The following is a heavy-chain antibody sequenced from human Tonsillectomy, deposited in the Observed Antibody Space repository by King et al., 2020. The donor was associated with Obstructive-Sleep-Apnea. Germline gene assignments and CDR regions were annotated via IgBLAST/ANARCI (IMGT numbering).Heavy chain of an antibody. CDR2: ISWNSGSI. Sequence: DVQLVESGGGLVQPGRSLRLSCAASGFTLDDYAMHWVRQAPGKGLEWVSGISWNSGSIGYADSVKGRFTISRDNAKNSLYLQMNSLRAEDTALYYCAKDTREVTAHSPYYFDYWGQGTLVTVSS. D-gene: IGHD2-21*02. CDR1: GFTLDDYA. CDR3: AKDTREVTAHSPYYFDY. J-gene: IGHJ4*02. V-gene: IGHV3-9*01.